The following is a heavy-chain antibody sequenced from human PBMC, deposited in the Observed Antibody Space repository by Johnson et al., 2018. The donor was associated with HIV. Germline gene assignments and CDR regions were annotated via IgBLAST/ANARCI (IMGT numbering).Heavy chain of an antibody. D-gene: IGHD3-22*01. CDR1: GFTFNTYG. CDR2: IRYDGGTK. CDR3: ARVTGEQTMILGFAAFDI. Sequence: QVQLVESGGGVVHPGGSLRLSCAASGFTFNTYGMHWVRQAPGKGLEWVAFIRYDGGTKYYADSLKGRFTISRDNAKNSLYLQMNSLRAEDTAVYYCARVTGEQTMILGFAAFDIWGQGTMVTVSS. V-gene: IGHV3-30*02. J-gene: IGHJ3*02.